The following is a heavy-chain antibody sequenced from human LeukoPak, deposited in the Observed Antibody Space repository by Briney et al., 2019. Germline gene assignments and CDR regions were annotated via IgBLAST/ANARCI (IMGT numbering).Heavy chain of an antibody. J-gene: IGHJ5*02. D-gene: IGHD3-10*01. V-gene: IGHV3-21*01. CDR2: ISSSSSYI. Sequence: PGGSLRLSCAASGFTFSSYSMNWVRQAPGKGLEWVSSISSSSSYIYYADSVKGRFTISRDNAKNSLYLQMNSLRAEDTAVYYCASTSTRLLWFGELEYNWFDPWGQGTLVTVSS. CDR1: GFTFSSYS. CDR3: ASTSTRLLWFGELEYNWFDP.